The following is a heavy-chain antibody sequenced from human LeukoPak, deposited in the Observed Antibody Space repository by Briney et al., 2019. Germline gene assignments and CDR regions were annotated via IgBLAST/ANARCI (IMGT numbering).Heavy chain of an antibody. V-gene: IGHV1-2*02. CDR2: INPNSGGT. Sequence: ASVKVSCKASGYTFTGYYMHWVRQAPGQGLEWMGWINPNSGGTNYAQKFQGRVTMTRDTSISTAYMELSRLRSDDTAVYYRARAYCSGGSCYSGKRFDPWGQGTLVTVSS. CDR3: ARAYCSGGSCYSGKRFDP. CDR1: GYTFTGYY. D-gene: IGHD2-15*01. J-gene: IGHJ5*02.